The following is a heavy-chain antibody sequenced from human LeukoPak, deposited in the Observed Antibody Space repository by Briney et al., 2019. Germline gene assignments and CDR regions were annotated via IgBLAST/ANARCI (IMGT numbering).Heavy chain of an antibody. CDR2: ISGSGGSA. CDR1: GFTFSSYA. V-gene: IGHV3-23*01. CDR3: AKSFIAAIYGMDV. J-gene: IGHJ6*02. Sequence: GGSLRLSCAASGFTFSSYAMSWVRQAPGKGLEWVSAISGSGGSAYYADSVKGRFTISRDNSKNTLYLQMNSLRAEDTAVYYCAKSFIAAIYGMDVWGQGTTVTVSS. D-gene: IGHD6-13*01.